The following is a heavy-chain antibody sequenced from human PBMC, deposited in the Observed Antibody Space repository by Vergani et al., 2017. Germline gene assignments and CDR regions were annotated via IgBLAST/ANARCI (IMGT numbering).Heavy chain of an antibody. CDR2: ISAYNGNT. J-gene: IGHJ4*02. D-gene: IGHD2-2*01. Sequence: QVQLVQSGAEVKKPGASVKVSCKASGYTFTSYGISWVRQAPGQGLEWMGWISAYNGNTNYAQKLQGRVTMTTDTSTSTASMELRSLRSDDTAVYYCARDRPLSIYCSSTSCPVAPFDYWGQGTLVTVSS. V-gene: IGHV1-18*01. CDR3: ARDRPLSIYCSSTSCPVAPFDY. CDR1: GYTFTSYG.